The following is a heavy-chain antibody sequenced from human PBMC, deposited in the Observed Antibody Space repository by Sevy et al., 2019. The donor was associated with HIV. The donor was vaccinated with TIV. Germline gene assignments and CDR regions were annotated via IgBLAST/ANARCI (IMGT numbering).Heavy chain of an antibody. CDR2: IRNKPKGYTT. CDR3: ARDLAGLPYCDN. CDR1: GFTFSDQY. D-gene: IGHD5-12*01. J-gene: IGHJ4*02. Sequence: GGSLRLSCAASGFTFSDQYMDWVRQAPGKGLEWVGRIRNKPKGYTTEYAASVKGRFTISRDDSKNSLFLQMNSLKTEDTAMYYCARDLAGLPYCDNWGQGTLVTVSS. V-gene: IGHV3-72*01.